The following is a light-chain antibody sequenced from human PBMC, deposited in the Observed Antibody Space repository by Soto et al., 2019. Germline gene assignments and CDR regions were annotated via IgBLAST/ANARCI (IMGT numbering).Light chain of an antibody. Sequence: DLQLTQSPSFLSASVRDRFAITGGAGQGISSYLAWYQQKPGKAPNLLIYAASNLQSGVPSRLSGSGSGTDFTLNISCLQSQAYASYSCHQLNSYPPRVTFGQGTKVDIK. CDR2: AAS. CDR3: HQLNSYPPRVT. CDR1: QGISSY. V-gene: IGKV1-9*01. J-gene: IGKJ1*01.